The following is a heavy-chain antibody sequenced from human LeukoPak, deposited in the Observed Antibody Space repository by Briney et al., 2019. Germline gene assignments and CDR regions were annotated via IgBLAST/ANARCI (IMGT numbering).Heavy chain of an antibody. J-gene: IGHJ4*02. CDR3: AKDHCATTRCVAGFDF. Sequence: GGSLRLSCAASGFTFSTYAMSWVRQAPGQGLQWVSSISDVGGTFYADSVKGRFTISRDNSKNTLYLQMNSLSAEDTAIYYCAKDHCATTRCVAGFDFWGQGILVTVSS. D-gene: IGHD2-2*01. V-gene: IGHV3-23*01. CDR1: GFTFSTYA. CDR2: ISDVGGT.